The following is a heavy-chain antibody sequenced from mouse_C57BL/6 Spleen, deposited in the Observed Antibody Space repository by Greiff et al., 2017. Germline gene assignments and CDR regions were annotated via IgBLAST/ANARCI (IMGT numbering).Heavy chain of an antibody. Sequence: VKLQESGPELVKPGASVKISCKASGYSFTSYYIHWVKQRPGQGLEWIGWIYPGSGNTKYNEKFKGKATLTADTSSSTAYMQLSSLTSEDSAVYYCARGGLLPFDYWGQGTTLTVSS. CDR1: GYSFTSYY. D-gene: IGHD1-1*01. V-gene: IGHV1-66*01. CDR2: IYPGSGNT. J-gene: IGHJ2*01. CDR3: ARGGLLPFDY.